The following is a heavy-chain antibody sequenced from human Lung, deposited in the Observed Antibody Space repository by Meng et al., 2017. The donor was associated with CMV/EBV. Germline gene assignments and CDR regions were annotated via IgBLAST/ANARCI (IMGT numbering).Heavy chain of an antibody. CDR1: GYNIIELS. V-gene: IGHV1-24*01. CDR2: FDPGDGET. D-gene: IGHD2-21*02. Sequence: ASVKVSCKVSGYNIIELSMQWVRQAPGKGLEWMGGFDPGDGETIFAQKFQGRVRLTEDTSTNTAYMELRSLTSADTAVYYCVTDDLCSGGDCSVGYWGQGVLVTVSS. J-gene: IGHJ4*02. CDR3: VTDDLCSGGDCSVGY.